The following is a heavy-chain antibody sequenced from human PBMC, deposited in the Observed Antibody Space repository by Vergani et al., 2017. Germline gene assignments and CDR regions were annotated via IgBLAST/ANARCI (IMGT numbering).Heavy chain of an antibody. CDR2: MNSDGSST. CDR3: ARDRXGQDDYYYSYYVDV. Sequence: EVQLVESGGGLVQPGGSLRLSCAASGFTFSSYWMHWVRQAPGKGLVWVSRMNSDGSSTSYADSVKGRFTISRDNAKNTLYLQMNSLRAEDTAVYYCARDRXGQDDYYYSYYVDVWGKGTTVTVSS. CDR1: GFTFSSYW. J-gene: IGHJ6*03. D-gene: IGHD3-10*01. V-gene: IGHV3-74*01.